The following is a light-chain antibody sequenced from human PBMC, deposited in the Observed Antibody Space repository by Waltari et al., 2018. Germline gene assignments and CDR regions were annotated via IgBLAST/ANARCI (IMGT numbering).Light chain of an antibody. V-gene: IGLV1-44*01. CDR1: RSNIGTNS. CDR3: AAWDDNLSAPI. J-gene: IGLJ2*01. CDR2: SNN. Sequence: QSILTQPPSASGTPGQRVTISCSGVRSNIGTNSVPWYQQLPGAAPKLLLYSNNERPSGVPARFSGSKYGTSASLVISRLQSVDEAEYYCAAWDDNLSAPIFGGGTRVTVL.